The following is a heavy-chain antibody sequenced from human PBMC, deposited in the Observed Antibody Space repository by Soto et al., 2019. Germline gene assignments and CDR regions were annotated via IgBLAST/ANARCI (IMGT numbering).Heavy chain of an antibody. CDR3: AYSTGWYRHDV. CDR1: GDSISNRRW. CDR2: IFHSGDT. D-gene: IGHD6-19*01. J-gene: IGHJ3*01. Sequence: QVQLQESGPGLVKPSGTLSLTCAVSGDSISNRRWWTWVRQPPGKGLEWIGDIFHSGDTNYNPSLKSRVFISVDKSQNQFSLKVSSVPAADTAVYYCAYSTGWYRHDVWGQGTLVTVSS. V-gene: IGHV4-4*02.